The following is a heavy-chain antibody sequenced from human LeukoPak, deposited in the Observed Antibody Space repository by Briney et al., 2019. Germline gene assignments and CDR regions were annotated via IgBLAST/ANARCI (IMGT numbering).Heavy chain of an antibody. V-gene: IGHV1-69*05. CDR1: GGTFSSYA. CDR3: ARDRYNWNYEGDAFDI. Sequence: SVKVSCKASGGTFSSYAISWVRQAPGQGLEWMGRIIPIFGTANYAQKFQGRVTITTDESTSTAYMELSSLRSEDTAVYYCARDRYNWNYEGDAFDIWGQGTMVTVS. J-gene: IGHJ3*02. D-gene: IGHD1-7*01. CDR2: IIPIFGTA.